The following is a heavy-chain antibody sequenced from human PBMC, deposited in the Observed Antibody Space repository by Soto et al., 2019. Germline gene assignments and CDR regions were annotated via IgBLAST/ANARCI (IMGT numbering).Heavy chain of an antibody. CDR1: GGSISSYY. V-gene: IGHV4-59*12. Sequence: SETLSRTCTVSGGSISSYYWSWIRQPPGKGLEWIGYIYYSGSTKYNPSLESRVTISVDTSKNQFSLKLSSVTAADTAVYYCARVPYRWGQGTLVTVSS. CDR3: ARVPYR. J-gene: IGHJ5*02. CDR2: IYYSGST. D-gene: IGHD2-2*01.